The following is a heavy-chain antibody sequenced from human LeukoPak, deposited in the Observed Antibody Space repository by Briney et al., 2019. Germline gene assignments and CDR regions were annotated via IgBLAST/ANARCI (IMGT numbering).Heavy chain of an antibody. CDR1: GFTFSSYG. J-gene: IGHJ6*03. D-gene: IGHD3-16*01. Sequence: GGSLRLSCAASGFTFSSYGMHWVRQAPGKGLEWVSGISGSGYYTYYADSVKGRFTISRDNSKNTLYIEMNSLRAEDTAVYYCAKDGSWGDYYFYFYMDVWGKGTTVTVSS. CDR3: AKDGSWGDYYFYFYMDV. CDR2: ISGSGYYT. V-gene: IGHV3-23*01.